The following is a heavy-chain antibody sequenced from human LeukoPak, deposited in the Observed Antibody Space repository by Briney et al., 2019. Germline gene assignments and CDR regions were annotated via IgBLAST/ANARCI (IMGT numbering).Heavy chain of an antibody. CDR3: ARGRGSTSSNFDY. D-gene: IGHD2-2*01. V-gene: IGHV1-2*02. CDR1: GYTFTGYY. J-gene: IGHJ4*02. CDR2: INPNNGGT. Sequence: ASVKVSCKASGYTFTGYYMHWVRQAPGQGLEWMGWINPNNGGTNYAQKFQCRVTMTRDTYISTAYMELSRLTSDDTAVYYCARGRGSTSSNFDYWGQGTLVTVSS.